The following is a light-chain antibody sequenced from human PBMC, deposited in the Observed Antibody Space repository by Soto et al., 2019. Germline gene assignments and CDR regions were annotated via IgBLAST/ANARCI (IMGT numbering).Light chain of an antibody. J-gene: IGKJ1*01. V-gene: IGKV1-39*01. CDR1: QSISNY. CDR2: TTS. CDR3: QQSYSTPRA. Sequence: IMMTQSPSSFSASTGDRVTITCRASQSISNYLNWYQQKPGKAPNLLIYTTSSLETGVPSRFSGSGSGTDFTLTISSLQPEDFATYYCQQSYSTPRAFGQGTKVDIK.